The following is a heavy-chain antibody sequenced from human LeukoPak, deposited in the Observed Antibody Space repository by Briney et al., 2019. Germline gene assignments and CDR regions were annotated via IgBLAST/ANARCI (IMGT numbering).Heavy chain of an antibody. CDR1: GGSFSSFV. CDR3: AREGWNSSSWYPFDY. V-gene: IGHV1-69*04. Sequence: ASVEVSCKASGGSFSSFVITWVRQAPGQGLEWMGRIIPVLGVSNFAQKFQGRVTITADKSTNTAHMELSRLESGDTAVYYCAREGWNSSSWYPFDYWGQGTLVTVSS. CDR2: IIPVLGVS. D-gene: IGHD6-13*01. J-gene: IGHJ4*02.